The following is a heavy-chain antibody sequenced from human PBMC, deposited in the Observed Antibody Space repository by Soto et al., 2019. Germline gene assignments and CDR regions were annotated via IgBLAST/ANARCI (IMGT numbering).Heavy chain of an antibody. CDR1: GFTFSSYA. CDR2: ISGSGGST. Sequence: GGSLRLSCAASGFTFSSYAMSWVRQAPGKGLEWVSAISGSGGSTYYADSVKGRFTISRDNSKNTLYLQMNSLRAEDTAVYYCAKDSIKYDFWSGYPKNNWFDPWGQGTLVTVSS. D-gene: IGHD3-3*01. J-gene: IGHJ5*02. V-gene: IGHV3-23*01. CDR3: AKDSIKYDFWSGYPKNNWFDP.